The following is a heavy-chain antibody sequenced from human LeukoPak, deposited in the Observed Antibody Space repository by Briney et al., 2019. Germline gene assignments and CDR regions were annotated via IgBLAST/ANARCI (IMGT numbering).Heavy chain of an antibody. CDR2: INHSGST. J-gene: IGHJ6*03. Sequence: SETLSLTCAVYGGSFSGYYWSWIRQPPGKGLEWIGEINHSGSTNYNPSLKSRVTISVDTSKNQFSLKLSSVTAADTAVYYCARGVLPGYYYYYYYMDVWGKGTTVTVSS. CDR1: GGSFSGYY. V-gene: IGHV4-34*01. D-gene: IGHD5-12*01. CDR3: ARGVLPGYYYYYYYMDV.